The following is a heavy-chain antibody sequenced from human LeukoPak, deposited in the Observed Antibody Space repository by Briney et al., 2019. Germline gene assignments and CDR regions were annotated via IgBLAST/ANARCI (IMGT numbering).Heavy chain of an antibody. J-gene: IGHJ4*02. CDR2: TYHSGSV. Sequence: SETLSLTCPVSSGSISSSNYYWGWIRQPPGKGLEWIGSTYHSGSVYYNPSLKSGVTILADTSKNQFSLKLSSVTAADTAVYYCARLRVAGYSSSWYGTNYFDYWGQGTLVTVSS. CDR3: ARLRVAGYSSSWYGTNYFDY. CDR1: SGSISSSNYY. V-gene: IGHV4-39*07. D-gene: IGHD6-13*01.